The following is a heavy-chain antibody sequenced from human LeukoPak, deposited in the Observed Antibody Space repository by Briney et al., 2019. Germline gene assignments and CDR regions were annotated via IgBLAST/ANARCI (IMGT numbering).Heavy chain of an antibody. D-gene: IGHD3-3*01. Sequence: PGGSLRLSCAASGFTFYDYAIHSVRQAPGKGLEWVSLISGDGGSTYYADSVKGRFTISRDNSKNSLYLQMNSLRTEDTALYYCASEWSGGYWGQGTLVTVSS. J-gene: IGHJ4*02. CDR3: ASEWSGGY. CDR1: GFTFYDYA. V-gene: IGHV3-43*02. CDR2: ISGDGGST.